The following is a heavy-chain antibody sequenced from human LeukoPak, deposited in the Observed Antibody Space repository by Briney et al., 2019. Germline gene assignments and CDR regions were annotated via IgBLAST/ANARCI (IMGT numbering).Heavy chain of an antibody. D-gene: IGHD3-16*02. V-gene: IGHV4-34*01. Sequence: PSETLSLTCAVYGGSFSGYYWSWIRQPPGKGLEWIGEINHSGSTNYNPSLKSRVTISVDTSKNQFSLKLSSVTAADTAVYYCARGRGVIGCWGQGTLVTVSS. CDR3: ARGRGVIGC. CDR1: GGSFSGYY. CDR2: INHSGST. J-gene: IGHJ4*02.